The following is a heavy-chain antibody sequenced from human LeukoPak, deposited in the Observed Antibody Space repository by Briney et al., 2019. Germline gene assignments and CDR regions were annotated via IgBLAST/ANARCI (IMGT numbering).Heavy chain of an antibody. D-gene: IGHD3-10*01. Sequence: SETLSLTCTVSGGSISSYYWSWIRQPAGKGLEWIGRIYTSGSTNYNPSLKSRVTMSVDTSKNQFSLKLSSVTAADTAVYYCARGPYYYGSGRGSSSDPWGQGTLVTVSS. CDR3: ARGPYYYGSGRGSSSDP. CDR2: IYTSGST. V-gene: IGHV4-4*07. CDR1: GGSISSYY. J-gene: IGHJ5*02.